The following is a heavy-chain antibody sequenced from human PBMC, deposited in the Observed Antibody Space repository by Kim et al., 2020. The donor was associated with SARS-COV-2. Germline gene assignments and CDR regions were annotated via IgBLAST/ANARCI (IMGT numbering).Heavy chain of an antibody. D-gene: IGHD1-26*01. J-gene: IGHJ6*02. Sequence: LKSRVTISVDTSKNQFYLKLSSVTAADTAVYYCAGQSSGSLNFYYYGMDVWGQGTTVTVSS. CDR3: AGQSSGSLNFYYYGMDV. V-gene: IGHV4-39*01.